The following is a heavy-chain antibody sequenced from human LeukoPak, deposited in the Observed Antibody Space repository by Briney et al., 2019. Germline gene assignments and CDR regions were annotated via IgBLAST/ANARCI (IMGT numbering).Heavy chain of an antibody. CDR3: ARSSYCGGDCYPDV. CDR1: GDTVSSNRAA. CDR2: PYYRSTWYI. J-gene: IGHJ6*04. V-gene: IGHV6-1*01. D-gene: IGHD2-21*02. Sequence: SQTLSLTCAIPGDTVSSNRAAWNWIRQSPSRGLEWLGRPYYRSTWYIDYATAVKRPVPINPDKSQNQFTLQPSSLTPEDTAMYYCARSSYCGGDCYPDVWGKGTTVTISS.